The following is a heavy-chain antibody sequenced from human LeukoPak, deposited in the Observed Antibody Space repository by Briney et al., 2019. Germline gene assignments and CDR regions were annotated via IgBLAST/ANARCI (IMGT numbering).Heavy chain of an antibody. V-gene: IGHV4-59*01. CDR1: GGSISSYY. Sequence: SETLSLTCTVSGGSISSYYWSWIRQPPGKGLEWIGYIYYSGSTNYNPSLKSRVTISVDTSKNQFSLKLSSVTAADTAVYYCARDGVAGDAFDIWGQGTMVTVSS. D-gene: IGHD6-19*01. J-gene: IGHJ3*02. CDR3: ARDGVAGDAFDI. CDR2: IYYSGST.